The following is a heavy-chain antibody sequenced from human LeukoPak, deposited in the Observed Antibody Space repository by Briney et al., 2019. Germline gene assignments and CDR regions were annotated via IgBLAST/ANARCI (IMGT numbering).Heavy chain of an antibody. CDR3: ARDPGVRIQLWLKARDAFDI. V-gene: IGHV4-38-2*02. Sequence: SETLSLTCTVSGYSISSGYYWGWIRQPPGKGLERIGSIYHSGSTYYNPSLKSRVTISVDTSKNQFSLKLSSVTAADTAVYYCARDPGVRIQLWLKARDAFDIWGQGTMVTVSS. CDR2: IYHSGST. CDR1: GYSISSGYY. J-gene: IGHJ3*02. D-gene: IGHD5-18*01.